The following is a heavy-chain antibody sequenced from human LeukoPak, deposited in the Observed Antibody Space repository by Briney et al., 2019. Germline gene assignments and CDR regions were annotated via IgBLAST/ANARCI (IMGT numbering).Heavy chain of an antibody. Sequence: SETLSLTCTVSGGSISSYYWSWIRQPPGKGLEWIGYIYYSGSTNYNPSLKSRVTISVDTSKNQFSLKLSSVTAADTAVYYCARHPAGSSGLFDYWGQGTLVTVSS. CDR3: ARHPAGSSGLFDY. CDR1: GGSISSYY. CDR2: IYYSGST. J-gene: IGHJ4*02. D-gene: IGHD6-19*01. V-gene: IGHV4-59*08.